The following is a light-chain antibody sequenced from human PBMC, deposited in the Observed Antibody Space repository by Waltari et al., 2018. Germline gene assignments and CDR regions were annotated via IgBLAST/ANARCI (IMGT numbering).Light chain of an antibody. V-gene: IGKV3-20*01. CDR2: GAS. J-gene: IGKJ2*01. CDR1: QSVSSSY. Sequence: EIVLTQSPGTLPLSPGEVATLSCRASQSVSSSYLAWYQQKPGQAPRLLIHGASSRATGIPDRFSGSGSGTDFTLTISRLEPEDFAVYYCQQYGRSWNTFGQGTKLEIK. CDR3: QQYGRSWNT.